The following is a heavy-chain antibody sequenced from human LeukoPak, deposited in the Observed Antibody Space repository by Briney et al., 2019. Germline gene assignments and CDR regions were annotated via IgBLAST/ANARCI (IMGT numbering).Heavy chain of an antibody. J-gene: IGHJ6*03. CDR3: ARRGRNYDILTGYYMYYYMDV. Sequence: GASVKVSCKASGYTFTSYDINWVRQATGQGLEWMEWMNPNSGNTGYAQKFQGRVTMTRNTSISTAYMELSSLRSEDTAVYYCARRGRNYDILTGYYMYYYMDVWGKGTTVTVSS. CDR1: GYTFTSYD. V-gene: IGHV1-8*01. CDR2: MNPNSGNT. D-gene: IGHD3-9*01.